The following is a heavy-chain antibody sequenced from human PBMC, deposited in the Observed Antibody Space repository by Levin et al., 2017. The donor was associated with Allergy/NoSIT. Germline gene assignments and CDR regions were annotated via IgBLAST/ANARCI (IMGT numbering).Heavy chain of an antibody. CDR3: ARGSSSPDY. CDR1: GFTFRDYY. D-gene: IGHD6-13*01. V-gene: IGHV3-11*01. Sequence: SLKISCAASGFTFRDYYMSWIRQAPGKGLEWVSFISESGGSIFYADSVRGRFTVPRDTANNSLYLLMNSLRSEDTGVYYCARGSSSPDYWGQGTQVTVSS. CDR2: ISESGGSI. J-gene: IGHJ4*02.